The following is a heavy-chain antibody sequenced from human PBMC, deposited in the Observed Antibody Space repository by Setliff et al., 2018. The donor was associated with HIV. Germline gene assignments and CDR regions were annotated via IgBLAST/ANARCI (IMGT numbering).Heavy chain of an antibody. Sequence: SETLSLTCAVYGGSFSGYYWSWIRQPPGKGLEWIGQINRSGSTNYNPSLKSRVTISVDTSKNQFSLKLSSVTAADTAVYYCARSSLIPVAGTGWFDPWG. J-gene: IGHJ5*02. CDR2: INRSGST. D-gene: IGHD6-19*01. V-gene: IGHV4-34*01. CDR3: ARSSLIPVAGTGWFDP. CDR1: GGSFSGYY.